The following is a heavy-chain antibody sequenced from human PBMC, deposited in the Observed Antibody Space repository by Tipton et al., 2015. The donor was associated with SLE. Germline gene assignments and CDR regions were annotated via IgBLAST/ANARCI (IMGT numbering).Heavy chain of an antibody. J-gene: IGHJ6*03. CDR3: ATLPSDYYYYMDV. V-gene: IGHV3-11*04. CDR1: GFTFSDYY. CDR2: ISSSGSTI. Sequence: QLVQSGGGLVKPGGSLRLSCAASGFTFSDYYMSWIRQAPGKGLEWVSYISSSGSTIYYADSVKGRFTNSRDNAKNSLYLQMNSLRAEDTAVYYCATLPSDYYYYMDVWGKGTTVTVSS.